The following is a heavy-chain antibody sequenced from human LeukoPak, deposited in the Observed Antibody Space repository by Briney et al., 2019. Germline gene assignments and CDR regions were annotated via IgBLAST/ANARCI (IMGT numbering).Heavy chain of an antibody. J-gene: IGHJ4*02. V-gene: IGHV4-39*01. D-gene: IGHD4-23*01. Sequence: SATLSLTCTVSGDSISSSDYYWGWIRQSPGKGLECICGIYYSGTTYYNPSLKSRVTISVDTSKNQFSLRLSSVTAADTAVYYCARQNYYGGKRLHDYWGQGTLVTVSS. CDR1: GDSISSSDYY. CDR2: IYYSGTT. CDR3: ARQNYYGGKRLHDY.